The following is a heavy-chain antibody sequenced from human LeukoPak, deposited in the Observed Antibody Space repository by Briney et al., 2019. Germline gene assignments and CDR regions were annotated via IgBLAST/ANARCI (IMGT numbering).Heavy chain of an antibody. CDR2: INPSGGST. V-gene: IGHV1-46*01. J-gene: IGHJ4*02. CDR3: ARDHTNDYSFNY. Sequence: ASVKVSCKASGYTFTSYYIHWVRQAPGQGLEWMGIINPSGGSTNYAQKFQGRVTMTRDMSTSTVYMALSSLRSEDTAVYYCARDHTNDYSFNYWGQGTLVTVSS. CDR1: GYTFTSYY. D-gene: IGHD2-15*01.